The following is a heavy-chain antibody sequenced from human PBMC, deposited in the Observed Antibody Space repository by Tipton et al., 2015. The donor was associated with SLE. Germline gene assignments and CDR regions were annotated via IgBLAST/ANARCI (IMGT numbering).Heavy chain of an antibody. Sequence: TLSLTCDVSGYSITNGYYWGWVRQSPGNKMDWIGKISHDGSTYLTPSLKSRITLSVDTSKNQFSLRVNSVTAADSALYYFAIPMRVGSGWYCDYWGQGIPVIVSS. CDR1: GYSITNGYY. V-gene: IGHV4-38-2*01. CDR2: ISHDGST. D-gene: IGHD6-19*01. J-gene: IGHJ4*02. CDR3: AIPMRVGSGWYCDY.